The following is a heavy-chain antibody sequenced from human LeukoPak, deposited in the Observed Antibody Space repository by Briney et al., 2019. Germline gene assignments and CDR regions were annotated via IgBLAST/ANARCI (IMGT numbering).Heavy chain of an antibody. CDR3: ARLVYYGSGSYLDY. V-gene: IGHV3-7*01. Sequence: PGGSLRLSCAASGFTFSSYWMSWVRQAPGKGLEWVANIKQDGSEKYYVDSVKGRFTISRDNAKNSLYLQMNSLRAEDTAVYYCARLVYYGSGSYLDYWGQGTLVTVSS. J-gene: IGHJ4*02. D-gene: IGHD3-10*01. CDR2: IKQDGSEK. CDR1: GFTFSSYW.